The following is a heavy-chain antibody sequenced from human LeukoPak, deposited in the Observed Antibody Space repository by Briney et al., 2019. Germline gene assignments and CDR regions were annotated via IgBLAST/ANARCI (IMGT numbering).Heavy chain of an antibody. D-gene: IGHD2-2*01. J-gene: IGHJ4*02. CDR3: ARVKCGSTSCYAEGDYFDY. CDR1: GYTFTSYA. Sequence: ASVKVSCKASGYTFTSYAMNWVRQAPGQGLEWMGWINTNTGNPTYAQGSTGRFVFSLDTSVSTAYLQISSLKAGDTAVYYCARVKCGSTSCYAEGDYFDYWGQGTLVTVSS. CDR2: INTNTGNP. V-gene: IGHV7-4-1*02.